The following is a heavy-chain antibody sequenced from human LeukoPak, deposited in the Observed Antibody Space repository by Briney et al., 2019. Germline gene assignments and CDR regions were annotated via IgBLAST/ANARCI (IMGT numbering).Heavy chain of an antibody. CDR1: GYTFTDFY. D-gene: IGHD3-10*01. CDR2: INPNSGDT. Sequence: ASVKVSCKASGYTFTDFYIHRVRQAPGQGLEWMGWINPNSGDTNYAQDFQGTVTLTRDTSITTAYMELSRLRSDDTAVYYCARDRAPINYYGSGFDTWGQGTLVTVSS. J-gene: IGHJ5*02. CDR3: ARDRAPINYYGSGFDT. V-gene: IGHV1-2*02.